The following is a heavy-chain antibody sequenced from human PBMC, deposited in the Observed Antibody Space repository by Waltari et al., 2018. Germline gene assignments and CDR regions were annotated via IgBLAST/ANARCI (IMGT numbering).Heavy chain of an antibody. D-gene: IGHD2-15*01. Sequence: QLQLQESGPGLVKPSGTLSLTCAVSGDSMSSAYWWSWVRQPPGKGLEWIGQVYGGGRTNYNPSFASRVTVARDTYNKQFSLTVTSATAADTAVYYCARDRGRGLYLDSWGPGLLVTVSP. J-gene: IGHJ4*02. V-gene: IGHV4-4*02. CDR3: ARDRGRGLYLDS. CDR1: GDSMSSAYW. CDR2: VYGGGRT.